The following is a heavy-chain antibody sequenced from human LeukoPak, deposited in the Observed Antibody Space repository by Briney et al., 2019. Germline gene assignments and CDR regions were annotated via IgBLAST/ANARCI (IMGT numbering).Heavy chain of an antibody. D-gene: IGHD3-22*01. CDR3: ARDRVESSGYYYYYGMDV. J-gene: IGHJ6*02. CDR2: IYTSGST. Sequence: SETLSLTCTVSGGSISTYYWSWIRQPAGKGLEWIGRIYTSGSTNYNPSLKSRVTMSVDTSKNQFSLKLSSVTAADTAVYYCARDRVESSGYYYYYGMDVWGQGTTVTVSS. CDR1: GGSISTYY. V-gene: IGHV4-4*07.